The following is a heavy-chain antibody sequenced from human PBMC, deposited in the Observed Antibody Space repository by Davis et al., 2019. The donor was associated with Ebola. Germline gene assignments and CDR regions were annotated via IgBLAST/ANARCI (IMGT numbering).Heavy chain of an antibody. CDR3: ARADSDFWSGYYSDNWFDP. CDR1: GCSISSSSYY. Sequence: SDPLSLTCTASGCSISSSSYYWSWIRQPPGKGLAWIVYIYYSGSTNYNPSLQNRVTISVDTSTNQFSLKLSSVTAADPAVYYCARADSDFWSGYYSDNWFDPWGQGTLVTVSS. J-gene: IGHJ5*02. CDR2: IYYSGST. V-gene: IGHV4-61*01. D-gene: IGHD3-3*01.